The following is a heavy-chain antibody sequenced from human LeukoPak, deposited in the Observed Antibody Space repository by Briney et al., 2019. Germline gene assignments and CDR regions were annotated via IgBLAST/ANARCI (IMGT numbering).Heavy chain of an antibody. CDR2: IHYSGAT. CDR3: ARGSGWYFY. Sequence: SETLSLTCTVSGGSISGYYWSWIRQPPGKGLEWVAYIHYSGATNYNPSLKGRVTISIDTSQNQFSLSLSSVAAADTAVYYCARGSGWYFYWGQGTLVTVSS. CDR1: GGSISGYY. J-gene: IGHJ4*02. D-gene: IGHD6-19*01. V-gene: IGHV4-59*08.